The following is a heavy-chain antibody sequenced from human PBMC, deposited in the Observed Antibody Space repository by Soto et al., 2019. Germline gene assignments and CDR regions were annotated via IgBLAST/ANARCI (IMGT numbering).Heavy chain of an antibody. CDR1: GGSISSGGYY. J-gene: IGHJ4*02. D-gene: IGHD4-17*01. CDR2: IYYSGST. V-gene: IGHV4-31*03. CDR3: ARSSQSTVTTLDY. Sequence: QVQLQESGPGLVKPSQTLSLTCTVSGGSISSGGYYWSWIRQHPGKGLEWIGYIYYSGSTYYNPSLKRRVTIPVDTSKNQFSLKLSSVTAADTAVYYCARSSQSTVTTLDYWGQGTLVTVSS.